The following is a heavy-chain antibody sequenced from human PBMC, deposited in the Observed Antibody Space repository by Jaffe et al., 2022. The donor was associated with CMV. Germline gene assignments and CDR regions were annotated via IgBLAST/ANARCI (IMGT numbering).Heavy chain of an antibody. CDR3: TRSHYNYQGLYYYYYMDV. J-gene: IGHJ6*03. Sequence: EVQLVESGGGLVQPGGSLRLSCAASGLTFSTYWMHWVRQAPGKGLVWVSHINGDGSSTSYADSVKGRFTISRDNAKNTLYLQMNSLRAEDTAVYYCTRSHYNYQGLYYYYYMDVWGKGTTVTVSS. V-gene: IGHV3-74*01. D-gene: IGHD3-16*01. CDR1: GLTFSTYW. CDR2: INGDGSST.